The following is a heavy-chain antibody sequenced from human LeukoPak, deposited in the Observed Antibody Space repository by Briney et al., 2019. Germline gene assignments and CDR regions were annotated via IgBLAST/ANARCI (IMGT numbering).Heavy chain of an antibody. Sequence: ASVKVSCKASGGTFSSSAISWVRQAPGQGLEWMGRIIPILNIANYAQKFQGRVTITADNSTNTAYMELSSLRSEDTAVYYCAREWLRPPYYFDYWGQGTLVTVSS. J-gene: IGHJ4*02. V-gene: IGHV1-69*04. CDR3: AREWLRPPYYFDY. D-gene: IGHD5-12*01. CDR2: IIPILNIA. CDR1: GGTFSSSA.